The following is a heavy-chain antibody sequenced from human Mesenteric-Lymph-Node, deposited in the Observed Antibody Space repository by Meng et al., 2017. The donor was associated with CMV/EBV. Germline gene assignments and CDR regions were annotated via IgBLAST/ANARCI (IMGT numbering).Heavy chain of an antibody. J-gene: IGHJ4*02. D-gene: IGHD2-2*01. CDR1: GFTFSSYD. Sequence: GGSLRLSCAASGFTFSSYDMHWVRQATGKGLEWVSAIGTAGDTYYPGSVKGRFTISRDNSKNTLYLQMNSLRAEDTAVYYCAKSSSTSPWYFDYWGQGTLVTVSS. V-gene: IGHV3-13*01. CDR3: AKSSSTSPWYFDY. CDR2: IGTAGDT.